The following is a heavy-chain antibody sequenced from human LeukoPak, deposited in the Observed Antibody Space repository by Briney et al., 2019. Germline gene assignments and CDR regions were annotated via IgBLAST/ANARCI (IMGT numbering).Heavy chain of an antibody. CDR1: GGTFSSYA. D-gene: IGHD5-12*01. V-gene: IGHV1-69*05. CDR3: ASVANYYYYYMDV. CDR2: IIPIFGTA. J-gene: IGHJ6*03. Sequence: SVKVSCKASGGTFSSYAISWVRQAPGQGLEWMGGIIPIFGTANYTQKFQGRVTITTAESTSTAYMELSSLRSEDTAVYYCASVANYYYYYMDVWGKGTTVTVSS.